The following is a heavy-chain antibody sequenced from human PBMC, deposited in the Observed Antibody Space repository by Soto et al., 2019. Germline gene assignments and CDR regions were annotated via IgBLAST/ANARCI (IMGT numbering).Heavy chain of an antibody. CDR3: ARYFRGSGRYFFDY. V-gene: IGHV3-7*03. D-gene: IGHD6-19*01. Sequence: GGSLRLSCVASGFTFISSFMGWVRQAPGKGLEWVANINQDGGGTYYVDSVEGRFTISRDNAKDSLYLQMNRLRGEDTAVYYCARYFRGSGRYFFDYWGQGTLVTVSS. J-gene: IGHJ4*02. CDR2: INQDGGGT. CDR1: GFTFISSF.